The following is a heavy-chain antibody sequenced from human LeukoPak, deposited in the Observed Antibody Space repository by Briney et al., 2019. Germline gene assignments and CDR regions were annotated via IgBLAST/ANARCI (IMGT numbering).Heavy chain of an antibody. D-gene: IGHD3-22*01. J-gene: IGHJ4*02. Sequence: PGGSLRLSCLASAYTFSSYSINWVRQAPGKGLEWVSSISVRSNYIYYADSVRGRFRISRDDARDSLYLQMNSLRAEDTAVYYCVRLRRNSDTSGFYYYYDFWGQGTLVTDSS. CDR2: ISVRSNYI. V-gene: IGHV3-21*01. CDR1: AYTFSSYS. CDR3: VRLRRNSDTSGFYYYYDF.